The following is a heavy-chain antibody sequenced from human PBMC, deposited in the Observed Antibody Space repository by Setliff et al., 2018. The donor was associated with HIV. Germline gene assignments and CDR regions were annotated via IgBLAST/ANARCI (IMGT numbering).Heavy chain of an antibody. J-gene: IGHJ6*03. D-gene: IGHD3-10*01. CDR2: IYTSGST. CDR3: ARGGREYGVNYYYYYMDV. Sequence: SETLSLTCTVSGGSISSYSWSWIRQPPGKGLEWIGYIYTSGSTKYNPSLKSRVTISVDTSKNQFSLKLSSVTAADTAVYYCARGGREYGVNYYYYYMDVWGKGTTVTVSS. V-gene: IGHV4-4*08. CDR1: GGSISSYS.